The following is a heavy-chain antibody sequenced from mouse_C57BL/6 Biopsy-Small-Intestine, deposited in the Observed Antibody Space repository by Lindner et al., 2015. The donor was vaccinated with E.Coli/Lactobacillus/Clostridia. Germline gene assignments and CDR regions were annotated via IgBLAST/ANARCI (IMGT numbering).Heavy chain of an antibody. D-gene: IGHD2-5*01. CDR2: INPGSGGT. Sequence: VQLQESGAELVRPGTSVKVSCKASGYAFTNYLIEWVKQRPGQGLEWIGVINPGSGGTNYNEKLKGKATLTADKSSSTAYMQLSSLTSEDSAVYFCARSDSNYGGDYWGQGTTLTVSS. CDR3: ARSDSNYGGDY. CDR1: GYAFTNYL. V-gene: IGHV1-54*01. J-gene: IGHJ2*01.